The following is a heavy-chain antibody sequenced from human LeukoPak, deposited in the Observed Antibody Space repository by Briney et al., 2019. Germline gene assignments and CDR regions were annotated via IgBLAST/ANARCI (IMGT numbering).Heavy chain of an antibody. CDR2: INPNSGGT. CDR3: ARERTAARNWFDP. V-gene: IGHV1-2*02. J-gene: IGHJ5*02. CDR1: GYTFTGYY. Sequence: ASVKVSCKASGYTFTGYYMHWVRQAPGQGLEWMGWINPNSGGTNYAQKFQGRVTMTRDTSISTAYMELSRLRSDDTAVYYCARERTAARNWFDPWGQRTLVTVSS. D-gene: IGHD6-6*01.